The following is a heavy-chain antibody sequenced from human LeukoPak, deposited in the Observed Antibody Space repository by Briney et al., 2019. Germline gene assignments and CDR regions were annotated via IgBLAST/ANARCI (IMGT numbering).Heavy chain of an antibody. CDR1: GGSISSSNW. V-gene: IGHV4-4*02. CDR2: IYHSGST. CDR3: ARARYSSGWYSDY. Sequence: SETLSLTCAVSGGSISSSNWWSWVRQPPGKGLEWIGEIYHSGSTNYNPSLKSRVTISVDKSKNQFSLKLSSVTAADTAVYYCARARYSSGWYSDYWGQGTLVTVSS. J-gene: IGHJ4*02. D-gene: IGHD6-19*01.